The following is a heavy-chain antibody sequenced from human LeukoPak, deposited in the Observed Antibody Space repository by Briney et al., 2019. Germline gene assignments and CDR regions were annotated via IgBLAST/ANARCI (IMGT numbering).Heavy chain of an antibody. CDR3: ARGRPSAEPPDH. V-gene: IGHV1-2*02. J-gene: IGHJ4*02. D-gene: IGHD6-6*01. CDR1: GYTFSDYY. Sequence: ASVKVSCKASGYTFSDYYIHWVRQAPGQGLEYMGWTNPNTGGASYAQKFRVRVTMTRDTSSSTVYMQLSTLTSDDTAVYSCARGRPSAEPPDHWGQGTLVAVSS. CDR2: TNPNTGGA.